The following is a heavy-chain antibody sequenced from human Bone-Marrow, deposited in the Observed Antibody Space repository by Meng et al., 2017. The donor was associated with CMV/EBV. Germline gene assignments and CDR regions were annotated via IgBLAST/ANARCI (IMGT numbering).Heavy chain of an antibody. CDR3: ARGGNIVVVPAAIRRQYYFDY. V-gene: IGHV4-39*07. CDR1: GGSISSSSYY. D-gene: IGHD2-2*01. Sequence: SETLSLTCTVSGGSISSSSYYWGWIRQPPGKGLEWIGSIYYSGSTNYNPSLKSRVTISVDTSKNQFSLKLSSVTAADTAVYYCARGGNIVVVPAAIRRQYYFDYWGQGTLVTVSS. CDR2: IYYSGST. J-gene: IGHJ4*02.